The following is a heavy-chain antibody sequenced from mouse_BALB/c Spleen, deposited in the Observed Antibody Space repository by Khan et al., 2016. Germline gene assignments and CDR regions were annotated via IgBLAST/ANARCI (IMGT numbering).Heavy chain of an antibody. V-gene: IGHV1-69*02. D-gene: IGHD1-2*01. CDR1: GYTFTNYW. CDR2: IYPSDTHT. Sequence: QVQLQQPGAELVRPGASVKLSCKASGYTFTNYWINWVKQRPGQGLEWIGNIYPSDTHTNYNQKFKDKATLPVARSSSTAYIHLISPTSEDSAVYYCSRAITTIGSYYYAMDYWGQGTSVTVSS. CDR3: SRAITTIGSYYYAMDY. J-gene: IGHJ4*01.